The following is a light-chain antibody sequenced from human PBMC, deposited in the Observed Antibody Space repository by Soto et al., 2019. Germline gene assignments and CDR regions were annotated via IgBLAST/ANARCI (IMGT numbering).Light chain of an antibody. J-gene: IGKJ1*01. CDR2: KAS. CDR3: QHYNSYSEA. V-gene: IGKV1-5*03. CDR1: QTISSL. Sequence: DIQMTQSTSTLSVSVVDRVTITCRASQTISSLLAWYQQKPGKAPKLLIYKASTLKSGVPSRFSGSGSGTEFTLTISSLQPDDFATYYCQHYNSYSEAFGQGTKVDNK.